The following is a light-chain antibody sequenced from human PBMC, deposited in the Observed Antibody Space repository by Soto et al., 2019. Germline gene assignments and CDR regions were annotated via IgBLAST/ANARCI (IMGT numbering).Light chain of an antibody. J-gene: IGKJ5*01. CDR2: AAS. V-gene: IGKV1-5*01. Sequence: GDRVPITCRASQTISSWLAWYQQKPGKAPKLLIYAASTLESGVPSRFSATVSGTEFSLTITSLQPEDFATYYCQQLFDSPITFGQGTRLEIK. CDR3: QQLFDSPIT. CDR1: QTISSW.